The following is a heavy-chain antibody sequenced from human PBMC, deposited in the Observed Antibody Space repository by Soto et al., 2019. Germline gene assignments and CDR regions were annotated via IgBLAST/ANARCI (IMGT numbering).Heavy chain of an antibody. D-gene: IGHD5-18*01. CDR2: IIPIFGTA. J-gene: IGHJ4*02. CDR3: ARGGYSYGNEPYFDY. CDR1: GGTFSSYA. Sequence: QVQLVQSGAEVKKPGSSVKVSCKASGGTFSSYAISWVRQAPGQGLEWMGGIIPIFGTANYAQKFQGRVTITADEYTSTAYMELRSLRSEDTAVYYCARGGYSYGNEPYFDYWGQGTLVTVSS. V-gene: IGHV1-69*01.